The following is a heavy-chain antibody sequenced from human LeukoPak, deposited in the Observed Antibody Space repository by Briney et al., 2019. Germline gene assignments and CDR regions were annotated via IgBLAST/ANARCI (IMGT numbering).Heavy chain of an antibody. CDR1: GGSISSSSYY. CDR3: ARHHLSGLALPSYWFDP. CDR2: IYYSGST. V-gene: IGHV4-39*01. D-gene: IGHD3/OR15-3a*01. J-gene: IGHJ5*02. Sequence: SETLSLTCTVPGGSISSSSYYWGWIRQPPGKGLEWIGSIYYSGSTYYNPSLKSRVTISVDTSKNQFSLKLSSVTAADTAVYYCARHHLSGLALPSYWFDPWGQGTLVTVSS.